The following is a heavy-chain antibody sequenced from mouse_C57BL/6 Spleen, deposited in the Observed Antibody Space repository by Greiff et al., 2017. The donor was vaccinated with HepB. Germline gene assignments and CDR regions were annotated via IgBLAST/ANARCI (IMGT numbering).Heavy chain of an antibody. Sequence: QVQLKQSGAELARPGASVKLSCKASGYTFTSYGISWVKQRTGQGLEWIGEIYPRSGNTYYNEKFKGKATLTADKSSSTAYMELRSLTSEDSAVYFCARDTTVVATPDFDVWGTGTTVTVSS. CDR2: IYPRSGNT. CDR1: GYTFTSYG. CDR3: ARDTTVVATPDFDV. V-gene: IGHV1-81*01. J-gene: IGHJ1*03. D-gene: IGHD1-1*01.